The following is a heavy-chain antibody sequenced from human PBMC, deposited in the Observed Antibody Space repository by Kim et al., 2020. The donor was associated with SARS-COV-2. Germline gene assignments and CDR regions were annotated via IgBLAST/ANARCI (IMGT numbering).Heavy chain of an antibody. J-gene: IGHJ2*01. D-gene: IGHD2-15*01. Sequence: KSSAASVSGRFTISRDNSKSMLYLQMNSLRAEDTAVYYCAIVFATHYFDLWGRGTLVTVSS. CDR2: K. CDR3: AIVFATHYFDL. V-gene: IGHV3-33*01.